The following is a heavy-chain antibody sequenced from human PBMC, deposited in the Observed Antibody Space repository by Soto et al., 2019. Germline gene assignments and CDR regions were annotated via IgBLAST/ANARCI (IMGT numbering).Heavy chain of an antibody. J-gene: IGHJ5*02. D-gene: IGHD1-26*01. CDR3: AREGSWRSLQLGATDSPGFDP. Sequence: QVQLVQSGAEVKKPGASVKLSCKASGYTFTSYYMHWVRQARGHGLEWMGIIKPRGGSTSYAQKFQGGVTKTRDTSTSTVDRELSRLRSEDTAVYYWAREGSWRSLQLGATDSPGFDPWGQGTLVTVSS. V-gene: IGHV1-46*01. CDR2: IKPRGGST. CDR1: GYTFTSYY.